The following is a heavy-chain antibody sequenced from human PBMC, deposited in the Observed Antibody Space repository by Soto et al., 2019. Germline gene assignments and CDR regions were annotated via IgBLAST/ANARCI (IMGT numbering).Heavy chain of an antibody. V-gene: IGHV4-4*07. CDR3: ARGRYGSGSYYNDL. Sequence: SETLSLTCTVSGGSISSYYWSWIRQPAGKGLEWIGRIYTSGSTNYNPSLKSRVTMSVDTSKNQFSLKLSSVTAADTAVYYCARGRYGSGSYYNDLWGQGTLVTVSS. D-gene: IGHD3-10*01. CDR1: GGSISSYY. CDR2: IYTSGST. J-gene: IGHJ5*02.